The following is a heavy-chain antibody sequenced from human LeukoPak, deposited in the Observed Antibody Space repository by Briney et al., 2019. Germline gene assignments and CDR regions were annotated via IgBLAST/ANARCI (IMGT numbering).Heavy chain of an antibody. CDR2: IYYSGST. Sequence: SETLSLTCTVSGGSISSGGYYWSWIRQHPGKGLEWIGYIYYSGSTYYNPSLKSRVTISVDTSKNQFSLKLSSVTAADTAVYYCARHARAARHYYYYYMDVWGKGTTVTVSS. D-gene: IGHD6-6*01. V-gene: IGHV4-31*03. CDR1: GGSISSGGYY. J-gene: IGHJ6*03. CDR3: ARHARAARHYYYYYMDV.